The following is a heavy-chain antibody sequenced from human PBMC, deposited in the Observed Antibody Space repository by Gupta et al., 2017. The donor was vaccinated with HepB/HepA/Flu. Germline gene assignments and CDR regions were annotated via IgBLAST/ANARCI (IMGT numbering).Heavy chain of an antibody. Sequence: QVQLVQSGAEVKKPGSSVKVSCKASGGTVRRYAIRLVRQAPGQGLEWMGRIIPILGIANYAQKFQGRVTITADKSTSTAYMELSSLRSEDTAVYYCARVTVDPLFYGMDVWGQGTTVTVSS. J-gene: IGHJ6*02. CDR3: ARVTVDPLFYGMDV. CDR1: GGTVRRYA. D-gene: IGHD4-17*01. CDR2: IIPILGIA. V-gene: IGHV1-69*04.